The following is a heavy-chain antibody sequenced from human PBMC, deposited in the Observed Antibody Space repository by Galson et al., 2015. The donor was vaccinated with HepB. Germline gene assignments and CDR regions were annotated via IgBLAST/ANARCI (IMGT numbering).Heavy chain of an antibody. Sequence: SLRLSCAASGISSSNYWMYWVRHAPGKGLVWVSRIRPDDGGDSPRYADSGNGRFTISRDNSNNTLFLEVKNLRPEDTAIYYCSRARGDYYNSGPAFWGRGTLVTVST. CDR1: GISSSNYW. CDR2: IRPDDGGDSP. D-gene: IGHD3-10*01. CDR3: SRARGDYYNSGPAF. J-gene: IGHJ4*02. V-gene: IGHV3/OR16-13*01.